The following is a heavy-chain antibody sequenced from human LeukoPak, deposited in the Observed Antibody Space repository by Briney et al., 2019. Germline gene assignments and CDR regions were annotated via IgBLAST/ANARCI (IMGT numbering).Heavy chain of an antibody. CDR1: GFTFSSYS. Sequence: GGSLRLSCAASGFTFSSYSMNWVRQAPGKGLEWVSYISSSGSTIYYADSVKGRFTISRDNAKNSLYLQMNSLRAEDTAVYYCASRQWLPHYYYGMDVWGKGTTVTVSS. CDR2: ISSSGSTI. J-gene: IGHJ6*04. CDR3: ASRQWLPHYYYGMDV. D-gene: IGHD6-19*01. V-gene: IGHV3-48*04.